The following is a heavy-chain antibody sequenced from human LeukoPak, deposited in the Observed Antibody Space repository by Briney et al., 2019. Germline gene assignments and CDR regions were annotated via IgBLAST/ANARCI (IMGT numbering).Heavy chain of an antibody. CDR1: GFTFDDYG. J-gene: IGHJ6*03. V-gene: IGHV3-20*04. D-gene: IGHD2-15*01. CDR2: INWNGGST. CDR3: ARQKQRDCSGGSCSYYYYYYMDV. Sequence: GGSLRLSCAASGFTFDDYGMSWVRQAPGKGLEWVSGINWNGGSTGYADSVKGRFTISRDSAKNSLYLQMNSLRAEDTALYYCARQKQRDCSGGSCSYYYYYYMDVWGKGTTVTVSS.